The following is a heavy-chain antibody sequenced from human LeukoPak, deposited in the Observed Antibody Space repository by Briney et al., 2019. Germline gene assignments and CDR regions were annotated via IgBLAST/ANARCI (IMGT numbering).Heavy chain of an antibody. CDR2: IYPGDSDT. CDR1: GYSFTSYW. CDR3: ARKVVLRYFDWLGAFDI. V-gene: IGHV5-51*01. J-gene: IGHJ3*02. Sequence: GEPLKISCKGSGYSFTSYWIGWVRQMPGKGLEWMGIIYPGDSDTRYSPSFQGQVTISADKSISTAYLQWSSLKASDTAMYYCARKVVLRYFDWLGAFDIWGQGTMVTVSS. D-gene: IGHD3-9*01.